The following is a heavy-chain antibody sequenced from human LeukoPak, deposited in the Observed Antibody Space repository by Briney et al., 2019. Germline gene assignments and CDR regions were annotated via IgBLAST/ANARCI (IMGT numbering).Heavy chain of an antibody. CDR1: GFTFSSYA. V-gene: IGHV4-39*07. CDR3: ARANGDYWSDFDY. CDR2: IYYSGST. D-gene: IGHD4-17*01. Sequence: GSLRLSCAASGFTFSSYAMSWVRQPPGKGLEWIGSIYYSGSTYYNPSLKSRVTISVDTSKNQFSLKLSSVTAADTAVYYCARANGDYWSDFDYWGQGTLSPSPQ. J-gene: IGHJ4*02.